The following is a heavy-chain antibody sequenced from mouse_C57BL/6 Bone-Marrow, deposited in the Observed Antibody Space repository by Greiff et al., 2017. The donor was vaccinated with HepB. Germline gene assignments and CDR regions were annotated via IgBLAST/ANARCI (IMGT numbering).Heavy chain of an antibody. Sequence: EVQLQQSGPGLVKPSQSLSLTCSVTGYSITSGYYWNWIRQFPGNKLEWMGYISYDGSNNYNPSLKNRISITRDTSKNQFVLKLNSVTTEDTATYYCARAGRRYFDVWGTGTTVTVSS. CDR2: ISYDGSN. CDR3: ARAGRRYFDV. J-gene: IGHJ1*03. V-gene: IGHV3-6*01. D-gene: IGHD2-12*01. CDR1: GYSITSGYY.